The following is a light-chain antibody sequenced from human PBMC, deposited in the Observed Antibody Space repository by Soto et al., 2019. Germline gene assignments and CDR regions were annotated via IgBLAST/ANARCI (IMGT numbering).Light chain of an antibody. J-gene: IGKJ4*01. CDR3: HQYGISPLT. V-gene: IGKV3-20*01. Sequence: ENVLTQFPGTLSLSPGDRATLSCRASQSLSSDSLAWYQQKPGQAPRLLIYGASSRANGIPDRFSGSGSGSDFTLTISRLEPEDFAVYYCHQYGISPLTFGGGAKVEIK. CDR2: GAS. CDR1: QSLSSDS.